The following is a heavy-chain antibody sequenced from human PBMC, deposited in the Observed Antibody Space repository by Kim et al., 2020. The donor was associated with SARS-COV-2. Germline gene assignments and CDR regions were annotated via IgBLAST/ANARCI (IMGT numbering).Heavy chain of an antibody. J-gene: IGHJ4*02. Sequence: SETLSLTCTVSGGSVSSGSYYWSWIRQPPGKGLEWIGYIYYSGSTNYNPSLKSRVTISVDTSKNQFSLKLSSVTAADTAVYYCAREYSGSTLYYFDYWGQGTLVTVCS. CDR3: AREYSGSTLYYFDY. CDR1: GGSVSSGSYY. D-gene: IGHD1-26*01. V-gene: IGHV4-61*01. CDR2: IYYSGST.